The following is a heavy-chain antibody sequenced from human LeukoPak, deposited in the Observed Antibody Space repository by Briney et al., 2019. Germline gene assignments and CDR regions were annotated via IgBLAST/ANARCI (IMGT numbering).Heavy chain of an antibody. CDR1: VFTFSSHS. J-gene: IGHJ3*02. V-gene: IGHV3-23*01. CDR3: TRGNPSIVGSRDPFDI. CDR2: ISSNGGDT. Sequence: GGSLRLSCAASVFTFSSHSMAWFRQAPGKGPEWASSISSNGGDTYYADSVRGRFTISRDNSENMLHLQMNSLSAEDTAVYYCTRGNPSIVGSRDPFDIWGQGTMVTVSS. D-gene: IGHD1-26*01.